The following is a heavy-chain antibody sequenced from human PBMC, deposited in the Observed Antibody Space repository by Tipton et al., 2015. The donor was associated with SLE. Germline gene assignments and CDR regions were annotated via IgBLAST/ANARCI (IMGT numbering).Heavy chain of an antibody. V-gene: IGHV4-31*03. CDR1: GVSISRGGYY. Sequence: TLSLTCSVSGVSISRGGYYWSWIRQHPGKGLEWIGFIYYSGSSFYNPSLRSRVSISVDTSKNHFSLKLSSVTAADTAVYYCARGGVGGYDYFDHWGQGTLVTVSS. J-gene: IGHJ4*02. D-gene: IGHD5-12*01. CDR3: ARGGVGGYDYFDH. CDR2: IYYSGSS.